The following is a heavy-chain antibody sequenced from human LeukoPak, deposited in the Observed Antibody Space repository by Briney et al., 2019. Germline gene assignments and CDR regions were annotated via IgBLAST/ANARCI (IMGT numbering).Heavy chain of an antibody. Sequence: PSEXXSLTCTVSGGSISSYYWSWIRQPPGKGLEWIGYIYYSGSTNYNPSLTSRVTISVDKSKNKFSLKLSSVTAADTAVYYCAREYCSSTSCHEVDVWGKGTTVTVSS. D-gene: IGHD2-2*01. J-gene: IGHJ6*04. V-gene: IGHV4-59*01. CDR2: IYYSGST. CDR3: AREYCSSTSCHEVDV. CDR1: GGSISSYY.